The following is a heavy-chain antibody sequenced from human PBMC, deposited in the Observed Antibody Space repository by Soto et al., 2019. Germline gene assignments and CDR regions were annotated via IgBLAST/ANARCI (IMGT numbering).Heavy chain of an antibody. J-gene: IGHJ6*01. CDR3: ARDFSAWSLVGYYYYGMDV. CDR1: GYTFTSYG. V-gene: IGHV1-18*04. Sequence: ASVKVSSKASGYTFTSYGISWVRQAPGQGLEWMGWISAYNGNTNYAQKVQGRVTMTIDTPTSTAYMDLRSLRSDDTAVYYCARDFSAWSLVGYYYYGMDVWGQGTTVTVSS. CDR2: ISAYNGNT. D-gene: IGHD6-19*01.